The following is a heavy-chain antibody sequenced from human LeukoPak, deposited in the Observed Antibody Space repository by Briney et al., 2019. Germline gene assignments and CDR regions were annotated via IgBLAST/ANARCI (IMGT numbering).Heavy chain of an antibody. Sequence: GGSLRLSCAASGFTLSSYWMTWVRQAPGKGLEWVANIKQDGSEKYYVDSVKGRFTISRDNAKSSLYLQMNSLRAEDTAVYYCARALDSSTSRYQAFEYWGQGTLVTVSS. CDR2: IKQDGSEK. V-gene: IGHV3-7*01. CDR1: GFTLSSYW. D-gene: IGHD2-2*01. J-gene: IGHJ4*02. CDR3: ARALDSSTSRYQAFEY.